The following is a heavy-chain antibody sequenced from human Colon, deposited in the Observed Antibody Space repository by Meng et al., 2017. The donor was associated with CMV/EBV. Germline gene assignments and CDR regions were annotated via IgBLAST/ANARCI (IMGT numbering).Heavy chain of an antibody. J-gene: IGHJ6*02. D-gene: IGHD3-3*01. CDR3: ARENDFWTGRLDYYYAMDV. CDR2: IKRKTEGGTI. CDR1: GFTFSDAW. Sequence: GESLKISCVASGFTFSDAWMSWVRQAPGKGLEWVARIKRKTEGGTIDYAAPVKGRFTISGDDSKNTLYLRMNSLRNEDTAMYYCARENDFWTGRLDYYYAMDVWGQGTPVTVSS. V-gene: IGHV3-15*01.